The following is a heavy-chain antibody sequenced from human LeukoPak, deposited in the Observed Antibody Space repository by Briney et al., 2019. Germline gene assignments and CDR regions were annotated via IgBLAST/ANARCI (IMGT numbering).Heavy chain of an antibody. J-gene: IGHJ5*02. D-gene: IGHD1-14*01. CDR1: GGSISSSSYY. CDR3: ARPRNNGGGALDP. CDR2: IYYSGST. Sequence: SETLSLTCTVSGGSISSSSYYWGWIRQPPGKGLEWIGSIYYSGSTYYNPSLKSRVTISVDTSKNQFSLKLSSVTAADTAVYYCARPRNNGGGALDPWGQGTLVTVSS. V-gene: IGHV4-39*01.